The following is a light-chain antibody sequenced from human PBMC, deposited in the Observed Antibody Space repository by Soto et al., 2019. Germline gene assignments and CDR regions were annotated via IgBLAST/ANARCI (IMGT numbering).Light chain of an antibody. J-gene: IGKJ1*01. CDR1: QPAGSAY. Sequence: EIVLTQSPGTLSLSPGDRATLSCRASQPAGSAYLAWYRQTLGQAPRPLIYATSSRATGISDRFSGSGSGTEFTLTISRPEPEDFATYYCHQHGDSPWTFGQGTKVDIK. CDR2: ATS. V-gene: IGKV3-20*01. CDR3: HQHGDSPWT.